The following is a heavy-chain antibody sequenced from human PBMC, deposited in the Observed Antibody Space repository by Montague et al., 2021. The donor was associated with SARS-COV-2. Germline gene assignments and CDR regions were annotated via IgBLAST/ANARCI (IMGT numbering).Heavy chain of an antibody. J-gene: IGHJ4*02. V-gene: IGHV3-30*04. CDR3: ASETSVTYGAFDS. CDR1: GFTFSSYK. CDR2: ISSDGSRK. D-gene: IGHD2-21*02. Sequence: SLRLSCAASGFTFSSYKMHWVRQAPGKGLEWVADISSDGSRKYYXDSVKGRFTISRDNSENTLFLQMTSLRAEDTAVYFCASETSVTYGAFDSWGQGTLVTVSS.